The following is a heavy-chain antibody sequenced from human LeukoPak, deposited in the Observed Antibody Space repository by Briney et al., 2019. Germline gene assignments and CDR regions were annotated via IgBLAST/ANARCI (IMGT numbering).Heavy chain of an antibody. CDR2: ISGSGGST. V-gene: IGHV3-23*01. CDR1: GFTFSTYA. CDR3: AKKRGIPAANYYFDY. D-gene: IGHD6-13*01. Sequence: PGGSLRLSCAASGFTFSTYAMNWVRQAPGKGLEWVSGISGSGGSTYYADSVKGRFTISRDNSKNTLYLQMNSLRAEDTAIHFCAKKRGIPAANYYFDYWGPGTLVTVSS. J-gene: IGHJ4*02.